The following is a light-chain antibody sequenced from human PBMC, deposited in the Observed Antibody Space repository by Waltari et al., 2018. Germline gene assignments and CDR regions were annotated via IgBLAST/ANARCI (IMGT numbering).Light chain of an antibody. V-gene: IGKV2-30*02. CDR2: RVF. CDR1: QSLVHSDGNTH. Sequence: SPLSLPVTLGQAASISCKSSQSLVHSDGNTHLNWFQQRPGQSPRRLIYRVFNRDSGVPDRFSGSGSGTDFTLKISRVEAEDVGVYYCMQGTHWPYTFGQGTKLDIK. CDR3: MQGTHWPYT. J-gene: IGKJ2*01.